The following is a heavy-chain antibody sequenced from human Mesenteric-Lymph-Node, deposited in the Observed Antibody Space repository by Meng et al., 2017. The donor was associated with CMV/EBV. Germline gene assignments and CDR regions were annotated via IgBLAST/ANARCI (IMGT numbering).Heavy chain of an antibody. CDR3: AKDDVLAAAGNYYYYGMDV. CDR2: IRYDGSNK. CDR1: GFTFSSYG. V-gene: IGHV3-30*02. D-gene: IGHD6-13*01. Sequence: GESLKISCAASGFTFSSYGMHWVRQAPGKGLEWVAFIRYDGSNKYYADSVKGRFTISRYNSKNTLYLQMNSLRAEDTAVYYCAKDDVLAAAGNYYYYGMDVWGQGTTVTVSS. J-gene: IGHJ6*02.